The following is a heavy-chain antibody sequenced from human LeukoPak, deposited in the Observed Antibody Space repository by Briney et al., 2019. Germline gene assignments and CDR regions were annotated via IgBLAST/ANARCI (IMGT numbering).Heavy chain of an antibody. CDR2: INPNSGGT. J-gene: IGHJ4*02. CDR3: ARETVYYGILTGHRLVDY. Sequence: ASVKVSCKASGYTFTGYYMHWVRQAPGQGLEWMGWINPNSGGTNYAQKFQGRVTMTRDTSISTAYMELSRLRSDDTAVYYCARETVYYGILTGHRLVDYWGQGTLVTVSS. D-gene: IGHD3-9*01. CDR1: GYTFTGYY. V-gene: IGHV1-2*02.